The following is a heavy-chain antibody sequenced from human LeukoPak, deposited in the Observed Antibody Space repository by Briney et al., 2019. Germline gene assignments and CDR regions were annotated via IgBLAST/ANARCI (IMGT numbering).Heavy chain of an antibody. D-gene: IGHD5-18*01. Sequence: SETLSLTCTVAGGSISSSSYYWGWIRQPPGKGLEWIGSIYYSGSTYYNPSLKSRVTISVDTSKNQFSLKLSSVTAADTAVYYCARDASHRGYSYGPYYYYGMDVWGQGTTVTVSS. J-gene: IGHJ6*02. CDR1: GGSISSSSYY. CDR3: ARDASHRGYSYGPYYYYGMDV. CDR2: IYYSGST. V-gene: IGHV4-39*07.